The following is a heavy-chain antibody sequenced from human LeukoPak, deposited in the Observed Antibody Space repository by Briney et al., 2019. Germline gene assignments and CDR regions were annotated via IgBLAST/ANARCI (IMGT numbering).Heavy chain of an antibody. J-gene: IGHJ6*02. Sequence: PGGSLRLSCAASGFTFSSYAMSWVRQAPGKGLEWVSAISGSGGSTYYADSVKGRFTISRDNSKNTLYLQMNSLRAEDTAVYYCARDRAPGYCSSTSCYYYYYGMGVWGQGTTVTVSS. CDR2: ISGSGGST. CDR3: ARDRAPGYCSSTSCYYYYYGMGV. CDR1: GFTFSSYA. D-gene: IGHD2-2*01. V-gene: IGHV3-23*01.